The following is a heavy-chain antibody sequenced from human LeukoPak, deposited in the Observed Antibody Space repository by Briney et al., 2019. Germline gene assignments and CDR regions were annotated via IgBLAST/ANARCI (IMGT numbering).Heavy chain of an antibody. CDR1: GFTFSTFA. CDR2: INSDGYSI. D-gene: IGHD6-19*01. J-gene: IGHJ4*02. Sequence: GGSLRLSCAASGFTFSTFAMLWVRQPPGKGPVWLARINSDGYSISYADSVKGRFTISRDNAKKTLYLQMNTLRAEDTAMYYCARAIAEAGTDSWGQGTLATVSS. CDR3: ARAIAEAGTDS. V-gene: IGHV3-74*01.